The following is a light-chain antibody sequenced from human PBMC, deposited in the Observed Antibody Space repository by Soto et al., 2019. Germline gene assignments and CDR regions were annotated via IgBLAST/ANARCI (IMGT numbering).Light chain of an antibody. CDR2: EVS. Sequence: QSALTQPRSASGSPGQSVTISCTGTSSDVGGYNYVSWYQQHPGKAPKLMIYEVSKRPSGVPDRFSGSKSGNTASLTVSGLQAEDEADYYCSSYAGSNFYVFGTGTKVTVL. V-gene: IGLV2-8*01. J-gene: IGLJ1*01. CDR1: SSDVGGYNY. CDR3: SSYAGSNFYV.